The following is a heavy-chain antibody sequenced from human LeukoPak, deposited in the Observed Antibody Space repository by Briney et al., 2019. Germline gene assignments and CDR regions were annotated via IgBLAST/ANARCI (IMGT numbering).Heavy chain of an antibody. CDR1: GDSISGNY. Sequence: SGTLSLTCTVSGDSISGNYWTWSRQPPGKGLEWIGYIYYIGSTNYNPSLKSRLTISVDTSKNQFSLKLSSVTAADTAVYYCARLRGNYFPDYWGQGALVTVSS. J-gene: IGHJ4*02. CDR3: ARLRGNYFPDY. CDR2: IYYIGST. V-gene: IGHV4-59*01. D-gene: IGHD4-11*01.